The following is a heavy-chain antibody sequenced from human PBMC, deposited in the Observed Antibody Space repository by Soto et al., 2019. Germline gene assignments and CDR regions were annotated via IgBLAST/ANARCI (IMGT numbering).Heavy chain of an antibody. Sequence: SETLSVTCAVYGGSFSGYYWSWIRQPPGKGLEWIGEINHSGSTNYNPSLKSRVTISVDTSKNQFSLKLSSVTAADTAVYYCARRRYYGSGSYVRSLDVWGQGTTVT. CDR1: GGSFSGYY. J-gene: IGHJ6*02. V-gene: IGHV4-34*01. D-gene: IGHD3-10*01. CDR2: INHSGST. CDR3: ARRRYYGSGSYVRSLDV.